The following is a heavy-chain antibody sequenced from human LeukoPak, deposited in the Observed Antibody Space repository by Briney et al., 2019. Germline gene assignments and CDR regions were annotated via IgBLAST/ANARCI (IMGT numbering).Heavy chain of an antibody. D-gene: IGHD3-9*01. Sequence: GSLRLSCAASGFTFSSYGMHWVRQAPGKGPEWVAFIRYDGSNKYYADSVKGRFTISRDNSKNTLYLQMNSLRAEDTAVYYCARVGYFDWLPYSWGQGTLATVSS. CDR3: ARVGYFDWLPYS. CDR1: GFTFSSYG. CDR2: IRYDGSNK. V-gene: IGHV3-30*02. J-gene: IGHJ5*02.